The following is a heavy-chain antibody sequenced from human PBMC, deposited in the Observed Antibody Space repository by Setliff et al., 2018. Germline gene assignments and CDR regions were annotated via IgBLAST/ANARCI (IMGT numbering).Heavy chain of an antibody. D-gene: IGHD2-15*01. CDR3: ARGGYCSGGSCLYGAFDI. Sequence: PSETLSLTCAVYGGSFSGYYWSWIRQPPGKGLEWIGYIYHSGSTYYNPSLKSRVTISVDRSKNQFSLKLSSVTAADTAVYYCARGGYCSGGSCLYGAFDIWGQGTMVTVSS. CDR1: GGSFSGYY. V-gene: IGHV4-34*01. J-gene: IGHJ3*02. CDR2: IYHSGST.